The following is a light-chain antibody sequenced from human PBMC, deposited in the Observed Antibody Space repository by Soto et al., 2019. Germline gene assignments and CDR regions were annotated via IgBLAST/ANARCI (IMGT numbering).Light chain of an antibody. CDR2: DVS. CDR1: SSDVAGYNY. Sequence: QSALTQPASVSGSPGQSITISCTGTSSDVAGYNYVSWYQQHPGKAPKLMIYDVSHRPSGVSNRFSGSKSGNTASLTISGLQAEDEADYYCSSYTSSSTPIFGGGTKLTVL. V-gene: IGLV2-14*01. CDR3: SSYTSSSTPI. J-gene: IGLJ2*01.